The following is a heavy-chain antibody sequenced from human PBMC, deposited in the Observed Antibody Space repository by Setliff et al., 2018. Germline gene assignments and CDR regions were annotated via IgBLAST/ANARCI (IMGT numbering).Heavy chain of an antibody. D-gene: IGHD1-26*01. CDR1: DYTFLSYG. V-gene: IGHV1-18*01. Sequence: ASVKVSCKAADYTFLSYGLSWVRQAPGQGLEWMGWISAYTGKTDYAQKFQGRVTMTRDTSTSTVYMELSSLRSEDTAVYYCARSIVGATGGYFDYWGQGSLVTVSS. CDR3: ARSIVGATGGYFDY. J-gene: IGHJ4*02. CDR2: ISAYTGKT.